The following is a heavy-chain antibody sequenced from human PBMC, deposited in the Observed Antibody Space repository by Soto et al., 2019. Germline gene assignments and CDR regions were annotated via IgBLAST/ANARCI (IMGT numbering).Heavy chain of an antibody. V-gene: IGHV4-61*01. CDR3: ARDPIAVAAYYYYGMDV. CDR1: GGSVSSGSYY. CDR2: IYYSGST. D-gene: IGHD6-19*01. Sequence: ASETLSLTCTVSGGSVSSGSYYWGRIRQPPGKGLEWIGYIYYSGSTNYNPSLKSRVTISVDTSKNQFSLKLSSVTAADTAVYYCARDPIAVAAYYYYGMDVWGQGTTVTVSS. J-gene: IGHJ6*02.